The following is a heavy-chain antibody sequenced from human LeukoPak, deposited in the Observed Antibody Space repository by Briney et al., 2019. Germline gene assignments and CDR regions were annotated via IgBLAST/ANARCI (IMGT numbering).Heavy chain of an antibody. Sequence: GESLMISCKGSGYSFTSYWFGWVRQMPGKGLAWMGIIYAGDSDTRYSPSFQGQVTISADKSISTAYLQWSSLKASDTAMYYCARHYYYGSGSYTDIWGQGTMVTVSS. CDR3: ARHYYYGSGSYTDI. CDR2: IYAGDSDT. V-gene: IGHV5-51*01. D-gene: IGHD3-10*01. CDR1: GYSFTSYW. J-gene: IGHJ3*02.